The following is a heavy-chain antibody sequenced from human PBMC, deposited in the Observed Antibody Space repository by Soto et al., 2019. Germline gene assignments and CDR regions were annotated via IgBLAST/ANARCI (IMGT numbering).Heavy chain of an antibody. Sequence: QVQLVQSGAEVKKPGSSVRVSCKASGDTFTFYSINWVRQAPGLGLEWMGRINPILSMSNYAQRFQGRVTMTEDKSTSTAYRELSSLRSEDTAMYYWASSYGSGYRACDYWGQGALVTVSS. CDR1: GDTFTFYS. CDR2: INPILSMS. D-gene: IGHD3-10*01. J-gene: IGHJ4*02. V-gene: IGHV1-69*02. CDR3: ASSYGSGYRACDY.